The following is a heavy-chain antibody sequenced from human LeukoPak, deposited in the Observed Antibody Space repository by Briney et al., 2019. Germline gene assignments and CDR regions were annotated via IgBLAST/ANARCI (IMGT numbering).Heavy chain of an antibody. V-gene: IGHV4-61*01. CDR2: IYYSGST. Sequence: KTSETLSLTCTVSGGSISSGSYYWSWIRQPPGKGLEWIGYIYYSGSTNYNPSLKSRVTISVDTSKNQFSLKLSSVTAADTAVYYCARVGYYGSGSLYSRPGAFDIWGQGTMVTVSS. D-gene: IGHD3-10*01. CDR3: ARVGYYGSGSLYSRPGAFDI. J-gene: IGHJ3*02. CDR1: GGSISSGSYY.